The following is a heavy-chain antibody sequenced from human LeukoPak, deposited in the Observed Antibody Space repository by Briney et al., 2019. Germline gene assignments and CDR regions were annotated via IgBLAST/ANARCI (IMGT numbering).Heavy chain of an antibody. D-gene: IGHD3-16*01. V-gene: IGHV3-23*01. J-gene: IGHJ4*02. Sequence: PGGSLRLSCAASGFTFSSYAMSWVRQAPGKGLEWVSAISGSGGSTYYADSVKGRFTISRDNSRDTLYLQMNSLRAEDTAVYYCAKGYYDYVWGSYYFDYWGQRTLVTVSS. CDR3: AKGYYDYVWGSYYFDY. CDR1: GFTFSSYA. CDR2: ISGSGGST.